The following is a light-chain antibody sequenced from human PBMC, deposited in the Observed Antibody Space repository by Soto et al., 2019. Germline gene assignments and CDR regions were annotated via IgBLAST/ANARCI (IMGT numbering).Light chain of an antibody. J-gene: IGKJ2*01. CDR2: DAS. V-gene: IGKV1-5*01. CDR1: QSISTW. Sequence: DIQMTQSPSTVSASVGDGVTITCRASQSISTWLAWYQQKPGKAPKLLIYDASTLESGVPSGFSGSVSGTEFTRTSSSLQPDDFATYYCQQYNSYPYTFGQGTKLEIK. CDR3: QQYNSYPYT.